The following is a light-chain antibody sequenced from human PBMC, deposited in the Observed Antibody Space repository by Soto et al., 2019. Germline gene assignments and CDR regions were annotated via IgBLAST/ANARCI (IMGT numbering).Light chain of an antibody. Sequence: EIVMTQSPATLSVSPGDRATLSCRASQSVSSNLAWYQQKPGQAPRLLIYGASTRATGIPARFSGSGSRTEFTLTINSLQSEDFAVYYCQQYNNWPPITFGQGTRLEIK. CDR2: GAS. CDR1: QSVSSN. CDR3: QQYNNWPPIT. J-gene: IGKJ5*01. V-gene: IGKV3-15*01.